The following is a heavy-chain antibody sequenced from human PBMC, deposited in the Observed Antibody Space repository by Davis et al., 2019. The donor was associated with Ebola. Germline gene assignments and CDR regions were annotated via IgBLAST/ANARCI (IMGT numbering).Heavy chain of an antibody. Sequence: ASVKVSCKASGYTFTSDAIHWVRQAPGQRPEWMGWINAGNGDTFYSRKFQGRVTITRDTSASTAYMDLSSLRAEDTAVYYCVTTRGRIIMIVMDPYFDYWGQGTLVTVSS. CDR3: VTTRGRIIMIVMDPYFDY. J-gene: IGHJ4*02. D-gene: IGHD3-22*01. CDR2: INAGNGDT. V-gene: IGHV1-3*01. CDR1: GYTFTSDA.